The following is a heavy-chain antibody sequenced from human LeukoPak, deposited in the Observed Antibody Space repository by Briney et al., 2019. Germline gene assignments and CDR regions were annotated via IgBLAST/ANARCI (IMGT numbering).Heavy chain of an antibody. Sequence: ASVKVSCKASGYTFTSYGISWVRQAPGQGLEWMGWISAYNGNTNYAQKLQGRVTMTTDTSTSTAYMELRSLRSDDTAVYYCARDVGYCSSTSCYGRNWFDPWGQGTLVTVSS. CDR2: ISAYNGNT. D-gene: IGHD2-2*03. CDR3: ARDVGYCSSTSCYGRNWFDP. CDR1: GYTFTSYG. V-gene: IGHV1-18*01. J-gene: IGHJ5*02.